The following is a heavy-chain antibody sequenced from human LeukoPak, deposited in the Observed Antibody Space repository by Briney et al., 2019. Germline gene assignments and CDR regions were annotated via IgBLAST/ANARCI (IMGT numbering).Heavy chain of an antibody. D-gene: IGHD6-13*01. CDR1: GFTFSSYG. Sequence: PGGSLRLSCAASGFTFSSYGMSWVRQAPGKGLEWVSAISGSGGSTYYADSVKGRFTISRDNSKNTLYLQMNSLRAEDTAVYYCAKDGFLGSSSWYVPYNWFDPWGQGTLVTVSS. CDR3: AKDGFLGSSSWYVPYNWFDP. CDR2: ISGSGGST. J-gene: IGHJ5*02. V-gene: IGHV3-23*01.